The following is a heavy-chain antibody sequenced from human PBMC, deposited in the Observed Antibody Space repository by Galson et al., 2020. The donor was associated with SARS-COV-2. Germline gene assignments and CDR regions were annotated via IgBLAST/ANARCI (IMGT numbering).Heavy chain of an antibody. J-gene: IGHJ6*02. CDR3: ARGFASDV. D-gene: IGHD3-3*01. CDR2: ISYSGSTNWST. CDR1: GDSITTNY. V-gene: IGHV4-59*12. Sequence: TSETLSLTCSVSGDSITTNYWSWIRQPPGEGLELVGYISYSGSTNWSTNYNHSLKSRLTISADTSKNQFSLKLSTVTAADTAVYYCARGFASDVWGQGTTVTVSS.